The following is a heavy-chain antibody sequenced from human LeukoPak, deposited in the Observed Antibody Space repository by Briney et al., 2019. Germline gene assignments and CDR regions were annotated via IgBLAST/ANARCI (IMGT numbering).Heavy chain of an antibody. D-gene: IGHD2-2*01. CDR3: AKDRQGYCSNRISCYQADFDL. J-gene: IGHJ3*01. V-gene: IGHV3-9*01. CDR2: ISWNSGTI. Sequence: PGGSLRLSCVASGFTFNNYAMHWVRQAPGVGLEWVSGISWNSGTIDYVDSVKGRFTISRDNAKNSLYLEMNSLRSEDTAVYYCAKDRQGYCSNRISCYQADFDLCGQGTMVTVSS. CDR1: GFTFNNYA.